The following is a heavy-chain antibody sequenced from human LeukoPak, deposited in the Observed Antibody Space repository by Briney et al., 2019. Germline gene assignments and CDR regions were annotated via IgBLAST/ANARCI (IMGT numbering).Heavy chain of an antibody. CDR1: GGSISSSSYY. D-gene: IGHD3-22*01. CDR3: ARQGDYYDSSGYYGWSY. V-gene: IGHV4-39*01. Sequence: SETLSLTCTVSGGSISSSSYYWGWIRQPPGKGLEWIGSIYYSGSTYYNPSLKSRVTISVDTSKNQFSLKLSYVTAADTAVYYCARQGDYYDSSGYYGWSYWGQGTLVTVSS. CDR2: IYYSGST. J-gene: IGHJ4*02.